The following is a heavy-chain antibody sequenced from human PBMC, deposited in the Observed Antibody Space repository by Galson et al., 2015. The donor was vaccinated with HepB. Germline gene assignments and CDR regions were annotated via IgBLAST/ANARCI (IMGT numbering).Heavy chain of an antibody. V-gene: IGHV6-1*01. CDR3: ARDSRSSARWTTDASDI. D-gene: IGHD3/OR15-3a*01. CDR1: GDSVSSNSVA. CDR2: TYYRSKWYN. Sequence: CAISGDSVSSNSVAWNWIRQSPSRGLEWLGRTYYRSKWYNDYTVSVKGRITINPDTSKNQFSLHLNSVTPEDTAMYYCARDSRSSARWTTDASDIWGQGTMVTVSS. J-gene: IGHJ3*02.